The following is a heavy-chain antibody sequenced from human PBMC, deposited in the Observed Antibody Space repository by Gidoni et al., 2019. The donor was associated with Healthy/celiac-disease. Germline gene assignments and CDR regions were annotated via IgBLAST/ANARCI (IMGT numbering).Heavy chain of an antibody. V-gene: IGHV3-9*01. CDR3: AKGGVTFGGVIVTRFDY. CDR2: IGWNSGSI. CDR1: GLPFDDAA. Sequence: EAELDVSGGGLVPPGRFLSPSCSSPGLPFDDAALHWVRQAPGKGLEWVSGIGWNSGSIGYADSGKGRFTISRDNAKNSLYLQMNSLRAEDTALYYCAKGGVTFGGVIVTRFDYWGQGTLVTVSS. D-gene: IGHD3-16*02. J-gene: IGHJ4*02.